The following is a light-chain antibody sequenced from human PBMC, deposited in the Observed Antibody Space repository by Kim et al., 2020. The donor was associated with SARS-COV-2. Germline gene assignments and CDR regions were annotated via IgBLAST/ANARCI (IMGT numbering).Light chain of an antibody. CDR1: HDISNY. Sequence: APGGDRVNITGQASHDISNYLNWYQQKPGKAPNLLIYDASILQTGVPARFSGSKSGTHFTFTISSLQPEDIATYYCQQYDNLPLTFGRGTKVDIK. CDR3: QQYDNLPLT. CDR2: DAS. J-gene: IGKJ4*01. V-gene: IGKV1-33*01.